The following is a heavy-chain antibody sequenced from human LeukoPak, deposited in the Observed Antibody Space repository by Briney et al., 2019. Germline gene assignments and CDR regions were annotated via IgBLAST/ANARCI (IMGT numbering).Heavy chain of an antibody. CDR2: IYYSGST. D-gene: IGHD3-10*01. J-gene: IGHJ4*02. Sequence: PSETLSLTCTVSGGSISNNNYYWGWIRQPPGKGLEWIGNIYYSGSTYYNPSLKSRVTISVDTSKNQFSLKLSSVTAADTAEYYCAREHYGSGGTNDYWGQGTLVTVSS. V-gene: IGHV4-39*07. CDR1: GGSISNNNYY. CDR3: AREHYGSGGTNDY.